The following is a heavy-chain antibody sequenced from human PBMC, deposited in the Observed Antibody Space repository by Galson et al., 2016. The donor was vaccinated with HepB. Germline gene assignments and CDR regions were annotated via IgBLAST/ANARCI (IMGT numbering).Heavy chain of an antibody. Sequence: TLSLTCIVSGDSVSSGTYYWSWIRQPPGKGLEWIGYIYYSGSTNYTPSLKSRVTISVDTSKNQFSLKLSSVTAADTAVYYCARVLGYGDYDRYYFDYWGQGTLVIVSS. D-gene: IGHD4-17*01. J-gene: IGHJ4*02. V-gene: IGHV4-61*01. CDR1: GDSVSSGTYY. CDR3: ARVLGYGDYDRYYFDY. CDR2: IYYSGST.